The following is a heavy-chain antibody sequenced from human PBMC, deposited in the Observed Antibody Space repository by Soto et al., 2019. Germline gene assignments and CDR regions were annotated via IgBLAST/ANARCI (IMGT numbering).Heavy chain of an antibody. Sequence: EVQLLESGGGLVQPGGSLRLSCAASGFTFSNYAISWVRQAPGKGLDWVSTITGSGGTAYYADSVRGRFSISRDNSRNTLYLQMNSLGAEDTAVYYCVRGVPTSYKTLDYWGQGTLVSVSS. CDR1: GFTFSNYA. V-gene: IGHV3-23*01. CDR3: VRGVPTSYKTLDY. D-gene: IGHD1-20*01. CDR2: ITGSGGTA. J-gene: IGHJ4*02.